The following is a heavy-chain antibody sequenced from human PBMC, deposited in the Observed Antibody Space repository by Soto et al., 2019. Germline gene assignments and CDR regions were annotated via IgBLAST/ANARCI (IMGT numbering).Heavy chain of an antibody. J-gene: IGHJ6*02. CDR1: GGTFSNSA. Sequence: SVKVSCKASGGTFSNSAISWVRQAPGQGLEWLGGIIPEFGTTKYARKFQGRVTIIADESTSTAYMELSSLRSEDTAVYYCARGIAAAATYYYYGMDVWGQGTTVTVS. V-gene: IGHV1-69*13. CDR3: ARGIAAAATYYYYGMDV. D-gene: IGHD6-13*01. CDR2: IIPEFGTT.